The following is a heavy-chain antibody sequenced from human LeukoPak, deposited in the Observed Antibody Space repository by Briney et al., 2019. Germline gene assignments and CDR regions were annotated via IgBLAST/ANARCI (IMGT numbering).Heavy chain of an antibody. CDR3: ARAGVTNQLGQTYWYFDL. V-gene: IGHV3-73*01. CDR1: GFMFSGSA. CDR2: IRSKANSYAT. D-gene: IGHD7-27*01. Sequence: PGGSLRLSCAASGFMFSGSAMHWVRQASGKGLEWVGRIRSKANSYATAYAASVKGRFTISRDNAENSLYLQMHSLRAEDTAVYSCARAGVTNQLGQTYWYFDLWGRGTLVTVSS. J-gene: IGHJ2*01.